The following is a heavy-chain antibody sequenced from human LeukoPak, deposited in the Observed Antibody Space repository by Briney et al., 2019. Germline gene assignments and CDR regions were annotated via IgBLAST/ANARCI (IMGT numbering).Heavy chain of an antibody. Sequence: GASEKVSCKASGGTFSSYAISWVRQAPGQGLEWMGRIIPILGIANYAQKFQGRVTITADKSTSTAYMELSSLRSEDTAVYYCARNDDSSGHYSFDYWGQGTLVTVSS. CDR1: GGTFSSYA. CDR3: ARNDDSSGHYSFDY. J-gene: IGHJ4*02. D-gene: IGHD3-22*01. V-gene: IGHV1-69*04. CDR2: IIPILGIA.